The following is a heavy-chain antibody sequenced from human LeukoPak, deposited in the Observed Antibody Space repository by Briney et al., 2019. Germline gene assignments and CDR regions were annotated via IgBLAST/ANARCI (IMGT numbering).Heavy chain of an antibody. V-gene: IGHV1-3*01. D-gene: IGHD5-24*01. Sequence: ASVKVSCKASGYTFTSYAMHWVRQAPGQRLEWMGWINAGNGNTKYSQKFQGRVTITRDTSASIAYMELSSLRSEDTAVYYCARVEWLPGNAFDIWGQGTMVTVSS. CDR1: GYTFTSYA. CDR3: ARVEWLPGNAFDI. J-gene: IGHJ3*02. CDR2: INAGNGNT.